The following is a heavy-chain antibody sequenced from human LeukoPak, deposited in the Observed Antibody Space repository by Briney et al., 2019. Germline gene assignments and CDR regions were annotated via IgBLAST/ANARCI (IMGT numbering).Heavy chain of an antibody. CDR1: GYSFTNNW. CDR2: TYPGDSNT. V-gene: IGHV5-51*01. J-gene: IGHJ6*02. CDR3: ARPLPYYDILTGYPSYGMDV. D-gene: IGHD3-9*01. Sequence: GESLKISCKGSGYSFTNNWIGWVRQMPGKGLEWMGITYPGDSNTRYSPSFQGQVTISADKSISTAYLQWSSLKASDTAMYYCARPLPYYDILTGYPSYGMDVWGQGTTVTVSS.